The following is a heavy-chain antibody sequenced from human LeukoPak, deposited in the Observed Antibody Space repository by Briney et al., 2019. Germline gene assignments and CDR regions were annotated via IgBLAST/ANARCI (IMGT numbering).Heavy chain of an antibody. CDR1: GGSISSGGYY. CDR3: ARDELREEYYYYGMDV. Sequence: PSQTLSLTCTVSGGSISSGGYYWSRIRQHPGKGLEWIGYIYYSGSTYYNPSLKSRVTISVDTSKNQFSLKLSSVTAADTAVYYCARDELREEYYYYGMDVWGQGTTVTVSS. CDR2: IYYSGST. V-gene: IGHV4-31*03. J-gene: IGHJ6*02. D-gene: IGHD3-10*01.